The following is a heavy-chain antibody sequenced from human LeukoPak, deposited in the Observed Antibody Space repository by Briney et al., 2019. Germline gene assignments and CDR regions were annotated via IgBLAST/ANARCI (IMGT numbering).Heavy chain of an antibody. Sequence: GASVKVSCKASGGTFSSYAISWVRQAPGQGLEWMGRIIPILGIANYAQKFQGRVTITADESTSTAYMELSSLRSEDTAVYYCATSVGYSRAFDIWGQGTMVTVSS. CDR1: GGTFSSYA. D-gene: IGHD2-15*01. CDR2: IIPILGIA. CDR3: ATSVGYSRAFDI. V-gene: IGHV1-69*04. J-gene: IGHJ3*02.